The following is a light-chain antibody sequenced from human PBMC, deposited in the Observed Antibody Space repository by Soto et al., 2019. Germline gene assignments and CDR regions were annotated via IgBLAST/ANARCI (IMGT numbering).Light chain of an antibody. J-gene: IGLJ1*01. Sequence: QSALTQPPSASGSPGQSVTISCTGTSNDVGGYNYVSWYQQHPGKAPKLMIYEVNKRPSGVPDRFSGSKSGNTASLTVSGIQAEDEADYYCCSFAVSNSFVFGTGTKLTVL. CDR1: SNDVGGYNY. CDR2: EVN. CDR3: CSFAVSNSFV. V-gene: IGLV2-8*01.